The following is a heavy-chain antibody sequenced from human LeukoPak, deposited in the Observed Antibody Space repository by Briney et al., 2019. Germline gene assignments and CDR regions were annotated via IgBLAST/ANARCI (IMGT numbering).Heavy chain of an antibody. CDR1: GGTFSSYA. CDR2: IFPILGIA. Sequence: GASVKVSCKASGGTFSSYAISWVRQAPGQGLEWMGRIFPILGIANYVQKFQGRVTITADKSTSTAYMELSSLRSEDTAVYYCAREMIVVVPAAIDWTPEYYYYGMDVWGQGTTVTVSS. D-gene: IGHD2-2*01. V-gene: IGHV1-69*10. J-gene: IGHJ6*02. CDR3: AREMIVVVPAAIDWTPEYYYYGMDV.